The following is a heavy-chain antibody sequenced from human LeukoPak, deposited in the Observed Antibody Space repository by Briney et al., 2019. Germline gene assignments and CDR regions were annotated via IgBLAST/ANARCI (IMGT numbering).Heavy chain of an antibody. D-gene: IGHD6-19*01. V-gene: IGHV3-9*01. CDR2: ISWNSGRI. CDR1: GFTFNDFA. CDR3: AKDSRLVFYAFDI. Sequence: GRSLRLSCAASGFTFNDFAMHWVRLTPGKGLEWVSGISWNSGRIAYADSVKGRFTISRDNAENSLYLQMNSLRAEDTALYYCAKDSRLVFYAFDIWGQGTMVTVSS. J-gene: IGHJ3*02.